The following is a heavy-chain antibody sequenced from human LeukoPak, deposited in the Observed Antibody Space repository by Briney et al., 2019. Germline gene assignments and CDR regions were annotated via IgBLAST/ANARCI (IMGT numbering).Heavy chain of an antibody. CDR3: ARVGYINYAYYYMDV. CDR1: GGSISSGDYY. J-gene: IGHJ6*03. V-gene: IGHV4-30-4*01. Sequence: PSETLSLTCTVSGGSISSGDYYWSWIRQPPGKGLEWIGSIYYRGSTYYNPSLKSLVTISIDTAKNQFSLKLSSVTAADTAVYFCARVGYINYAYYYMDVWGKGTTVTVSS. CDR2: IYYRGST. D-gene: IGHD1-1*01.